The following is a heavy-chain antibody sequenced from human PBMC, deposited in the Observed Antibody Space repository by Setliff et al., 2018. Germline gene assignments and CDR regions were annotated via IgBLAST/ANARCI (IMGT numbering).Heavy chain of an antibody. J-gene: IGHJ4*02. CDR3: SRLVRYCTTTSCQGASGTEF. V-gene: IGHV1-18*01. CDR2: ISAYSGNT. D-gene: IGHD2-2*01. CDR1: GYTFSNYG. Sequence: ASVKVSCKASGYTFSNYGITWVRQAPGQGLEWMGWISAYSGNTKYAQKLQGRVTMTTDTSTTTAYLELRSLTSDDTAVYYCSRLVRYCTTTSCQGASGTEFWGQGTLVTVS.